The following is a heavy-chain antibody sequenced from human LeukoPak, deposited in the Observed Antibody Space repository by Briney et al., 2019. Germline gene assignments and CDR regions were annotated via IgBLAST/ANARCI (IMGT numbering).Heavy chain of an antibody. V-gene: IGHV3-30*02. J-gene: IGHJ4*02. CDR2: IRYDADNK. CDR1: GFIFSSYG. D-gene: IGHD1-1*01. Sequence: GGSLRLSCAASGFIFSSYGMHWVRQAPGKGLEWVAFIRYDADNKYYADSVKGRFTISGDNSKSTLYLQMNSLRAEDTAVYNCAKDLTGTYCLDYWGQGTLVTVSS. CDR3: AKDLTGTYCLDY.